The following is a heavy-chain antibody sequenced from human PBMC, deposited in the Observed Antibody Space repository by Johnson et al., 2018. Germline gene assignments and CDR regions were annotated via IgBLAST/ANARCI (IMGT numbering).Heavy chain of an antibody. D-gene: IGHD5-24*01. CDR1: GFSFGDYA. J-gene: IGHJ5*02. CDR2: IRSKTYGGTT. V-gene: IGHV3-49*03. Sequence: VQLVQSGGGLVQPGRSLRLSCTASGFSFGDYAMSWFRQAPGKGLEWISFIRSKTYGGTTEHAASVKGRFTISRDDSNSLAYLQMNSLKTEDTAVYYCTRGLGMATTYNWFDPWGQGTLVTGSS. CDR3: TRGLGMATTYNWFDP.